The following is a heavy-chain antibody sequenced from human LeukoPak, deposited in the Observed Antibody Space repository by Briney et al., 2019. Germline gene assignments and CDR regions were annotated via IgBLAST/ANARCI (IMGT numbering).Heavy chain of an antibody. J-gene: IGHJ4*02. CDR3: ARGGGPLQSFDY. CDR1: GYSISSGYY. V-gene: IGHV4-38-2*02. Sequence: SETLSLTCTVSGYSISSGYYWGVIRQPPGKGLEGIGSIYHSGSTYYNPSLKSRVTISVDQYKIQFSLKLRYVTAADTAVYYCARGGGPLQSFDYWGQGTLVTVSS. CDR2: IYHSGST. D-gene: IGHD4-11*01.